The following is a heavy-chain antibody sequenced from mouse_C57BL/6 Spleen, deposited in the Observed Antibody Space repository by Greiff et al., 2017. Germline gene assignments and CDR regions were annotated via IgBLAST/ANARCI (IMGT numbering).Heavy chain of an antibody. V-gene: IGHV1-7*01. Sequence: QVQLQQSGAELAKPGASVKLSCKASGYTFTSYWMHWVKQRPGQGLEWIGYINPSSGYTKYNQKFKDKATLTADKSSSTAYMQLSSLTYEDSAVDYCASTFITTVVFDYWGQGTTLTVSS. CDR3: ASTFITTVVFDY. CDR1: GYTFTSYW. D-gene: IGHD1-1*01. CDR2: INPSSGYT. J-gene: IGHJ2*01.